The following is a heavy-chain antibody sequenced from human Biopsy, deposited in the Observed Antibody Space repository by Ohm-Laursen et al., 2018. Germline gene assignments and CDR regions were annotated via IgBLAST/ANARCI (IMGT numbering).Heavy chain of an antibody. CDR2: ISSSSSTI. V-gene: IGHV3-11*01. CDR3: ATMQLPGYTYGSFDGLEV. J-gene: IGHJ6*02. Sequence: SLRLSCAASGFTFSDYYMSWIRQAPGKGLEFISYISSSSSTISYADSVKGRFTISRDNAKKSLYLQLNSLRAEDTAVYYCATMQLPGYTYGSFDGLEVWGQGTTVIVS. CDR1: GFTFSDYY. D-gene: IGHD5-18*01.